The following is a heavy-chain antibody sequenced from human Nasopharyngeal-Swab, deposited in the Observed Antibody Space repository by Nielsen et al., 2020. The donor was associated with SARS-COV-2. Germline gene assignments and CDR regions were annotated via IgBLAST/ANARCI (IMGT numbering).Heavy chain of an antibody. D-gene: IGHD6-19*01. V-gene: IGHV3-30*18. CDR2: ISYDGSNK. CDR1: GFTFSSYG. CDR3: AKEMPLGIAVDYYYYYYMDV. Sequence: LSLTCAASGFTFSSYGMHWVRQAPGKGLEWVAVISYDGSNKYYADSVKGRFTISRDNSKNTLYLQMNSLRAEDTAVYYCAKEMPLGIAVDYYYYYYMDVWGKGTTVTVSS. J-gene: IGHJ6*03.